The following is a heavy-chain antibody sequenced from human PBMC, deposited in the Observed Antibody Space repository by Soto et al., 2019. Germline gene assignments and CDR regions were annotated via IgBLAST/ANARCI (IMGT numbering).Heavy chain of an antibody. V-gene: IGHV4-4*07. J-gene: IGHJ4*02. Sequence: SETLSLTCLVSGVSVSSYTSSWVRQPANKGLEWIGRVFSSLSATSSPSLKSRVRISMDTPENRISLKLDSVTAADAGVYYCTRDGMTTGYTWGPGTLGTVSS. D-gene: IGHD3-9*01. CDR2: VFSSLSA. CDR1: GVSVSSYT. CDR3: TRDGMTTGYT.